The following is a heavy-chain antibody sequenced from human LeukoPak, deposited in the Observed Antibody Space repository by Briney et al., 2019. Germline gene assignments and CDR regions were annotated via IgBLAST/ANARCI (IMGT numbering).Heavy chain of an antibody. J-gene: IGHJ4*02. CDR3: ARGYPAAETRDFDY. CDR1: GSSISSYY. V-gene: IGHV4-59*01. Sequence: SETLSLTCTVSGSSISSYYWSWIRLPPGKGLEWIGYIYYGGNTNYNPSLQSRVTISVDTSKSQFSLKLSSVTAADTAVYYCARGYPAAETRDFDYWGQGTLVTVSP. D-gene: IGHD6-13*01. CDR2: IYYGGNT.